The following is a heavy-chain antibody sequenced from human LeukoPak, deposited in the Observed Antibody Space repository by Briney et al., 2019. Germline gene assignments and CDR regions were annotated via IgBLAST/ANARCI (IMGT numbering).Heavy chain of an antibody. Sequence: PGGSLRPSCAAPGFTFSSYGMHWVRQAPGKGLEWVTVISYDGINKYYADSVKGRFTISRDNSNNALYLQMNSLRAEDTAVYYCAKDGPYYFDYWGQGTLVTVSS. J-gene: IGHJ4*02. V-gene: IGHV3-30*18. CDR1: GFTFSSYG. CDR2: ISYDGINK. CDR3: AKDGPYYFDY.